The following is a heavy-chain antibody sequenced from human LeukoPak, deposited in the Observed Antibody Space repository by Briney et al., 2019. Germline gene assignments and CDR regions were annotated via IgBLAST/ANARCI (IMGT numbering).Heavy chain of an antibody. Sequence: PSETLSLTCTVSGGSFSGYYWSWIRQSPGKGLEWIGEIIHTGSANYNPSLESRVTMSVDTSRNQFSLKLTSVTAADTAMCYCQIAEDTQDVYDLWGQGTMVTVSS. D-gene: IGHD5/OR15-5a*01. J-gene: IGHJ3*01. V-gene: IGHV4-34*12. CDR2: IIHTGSA. CDR1: GGSFSGYY. CDR3: QIAEDTQDVYDL.